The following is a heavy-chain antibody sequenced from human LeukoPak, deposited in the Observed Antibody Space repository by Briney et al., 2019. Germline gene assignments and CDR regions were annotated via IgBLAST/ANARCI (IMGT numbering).Heavy chain of an antibody. CDR1: GFTFSSYW. CDR3: AKKGCSSTSCYTRYYYYYYMDV. Sequence: GALRLSCAASGFTFSSYWMSWVRQAPGKGLEWVSYISSGSIIYYADSVQGRFTISRDKAKNTLYLQMNSLRAEDTAVYYCAKKGCSSTSCYTRYYYYYYMDVWGKGTTVTVSS. CDR2: ISSGSII. V-gene: IGHV3-48*01. D-gene: IGHD2-2*02. J-gene: IGHJ6*03.